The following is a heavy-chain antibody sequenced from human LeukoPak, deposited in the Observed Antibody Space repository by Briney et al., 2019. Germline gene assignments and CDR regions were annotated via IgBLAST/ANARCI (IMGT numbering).Heavy chain of an antibody. CDR1: GGSISSGSYY. CDR2: IYTSGST. Sequence: PSETLSLTCTVSGGSISSGSYYWSWIRQPAGKGLEWIGRIYTSGSTNYNPSLKSRVTISVDTSKNQFSLKLSSVTAADTAVYYCARDSSIAVIWGQGTLVTVSS. V-gene: IGHV4-61*02. CDR3: ARDSSIAVI. J-gene: IGHJ4*02. D-gene: IGHD2-21*01.